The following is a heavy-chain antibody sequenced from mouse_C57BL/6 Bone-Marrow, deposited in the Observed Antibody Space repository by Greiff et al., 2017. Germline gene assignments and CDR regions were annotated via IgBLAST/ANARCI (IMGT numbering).Heavy chain of an antibody. V-gene: IGHV5-17*01. Sequence: EVMLVESGGGLVKPGGSLKLSCAASGFTFSDYGMHWVRQAPEKGLEWVAYISSGSSTIYYADTVKGRFTISRDNAKNTLFLQMTSLRSEDTAMYYCARGYGYAMDYWGQGTSVTVSS. CDR2: ISSGSSTI. CDR3: ARGYGYAMDY. D-gene: IGHD2-14*01. CDR1: GFTFSDYG. J-gene: IGHJ4*01.